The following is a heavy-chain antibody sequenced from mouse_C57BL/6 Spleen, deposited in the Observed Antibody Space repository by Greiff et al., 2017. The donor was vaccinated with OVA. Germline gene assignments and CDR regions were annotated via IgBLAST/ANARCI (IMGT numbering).Heavy chain of an antibody. Sequence: QVQLQQSGPELVKPGASVKISCKASGYAFSSSWMNWVKQRPGKGLEWIGRIYPGDGDTNYNGKFKGKATLTADKSSSTAYMQLSSLTSEDSAVYFCEDDRAYWGQGTLVTVSA. CDR3: EDDRAY. CDR1: GYAFSSSW. J-gene: IGHJ3*01. CDR2: IYPGDGDT. D-gene: IGHD2-14*01. V-gene: IGHV1-82*01.